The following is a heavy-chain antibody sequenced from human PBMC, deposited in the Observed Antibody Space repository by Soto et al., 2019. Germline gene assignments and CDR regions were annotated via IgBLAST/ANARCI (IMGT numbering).Heavy chain of an antibody. Sequence: QVQLQESGPGLVKPSQTLSLTCTVSGGSIRSGDYYWSWIRQPPGKGLEWIGYIYYSGSTYYNPSLKSRVTISVDRSKNQFSLKLSSVTAADTAVYYCARGSYYYDSSVYYHYWGQGTLVTVSS. CDR3: ARGSYYYDSSVYYHY. J-gene: IGHJ4*02. V-gene: IGHV4-30-4*01. CDR1: GGSIRSGDYY. D-gene: IGHD3-22*01. CDR2: IYYSGST.